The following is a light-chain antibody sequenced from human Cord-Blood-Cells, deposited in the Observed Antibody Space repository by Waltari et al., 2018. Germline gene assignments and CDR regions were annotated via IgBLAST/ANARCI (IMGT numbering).Light chain of an antibody. V-gene: IGKV3-11*01. Sequence: EIVLTPPPATRSLSPGERATLTYRASQSVSSYLAWYQQNPGQAPRLLIYDASNRATGIPARFSGSGSGTDFTLTISSLEPEDFAVYYCQQRSNWPPEFTFGPGTKVDIK. CDR1: QSVSSY. CDR3: QQRSNWPPEFT. J-gene: IGKJ3*01. CDR2: DAS.